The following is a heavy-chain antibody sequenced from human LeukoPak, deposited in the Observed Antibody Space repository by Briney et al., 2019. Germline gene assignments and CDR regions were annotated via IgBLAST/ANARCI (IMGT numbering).Heavy chain of an antibody. Sequence: PGGSLRLSCAASGFPFSSYAMSWVRQAPGKGLAWVSVISNSGENTYYADSVKGRFTISRDNSKNTVYLQMNSLRAEDTAVYYCARSLVDGDYYYNMDVWGKGTTVTVSS. V-gene: IGHV3-23*01. CDR1: GFPFSSYA. J-gene: IGHJ6*03. D-gene: IGHD2-8*02. CDR2: ISNSGENT. CDR3: ARSLVDGDYYYNMDV.